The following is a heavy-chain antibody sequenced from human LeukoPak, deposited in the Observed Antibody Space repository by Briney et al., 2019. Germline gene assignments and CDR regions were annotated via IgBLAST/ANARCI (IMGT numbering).Heavy chain of an antibody. V-gene: IGHV1-8*01. CDR2: MNPKSGNT. Sequence: GASVKASCKASGYTFINYEINWVRQATGQGLEWMGWMNPKSGNTGYAQKFQGRVTMTGNTSISTAYMELSSLRSEDTAVYYCARAHTDYDILTGYYEFDYWGQGTLVTVSS. J-gene: IGHJ4*02. CDR1: GYTFINYE. CDR3: ARAHTDYDILTGYYEFDY. D-gene: IGHD3-9*01.